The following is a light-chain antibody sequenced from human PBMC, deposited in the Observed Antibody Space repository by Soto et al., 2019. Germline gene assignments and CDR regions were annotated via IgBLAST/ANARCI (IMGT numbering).Light chain of an antibody. CDR1: QSVRSN. CDR2: DTS. CDR3: QQYNSWPPIT. J-gene: IGKJ5*01. Sequence: VMTQSPSTLSVSPGERATLACISSQSVRSNLAWYQQKPGQAPRLLIYDTSTRATGVPVGFSGSGSATDFTLTISSLQSEDFAVYYCQQYNSWPPITFGQGTRLEIK. V-gene: IGKV3-15*01.